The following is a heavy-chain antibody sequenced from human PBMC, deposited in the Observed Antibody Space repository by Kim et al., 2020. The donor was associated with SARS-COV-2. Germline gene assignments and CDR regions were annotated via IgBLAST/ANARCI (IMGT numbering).Heavy chain of an antibody. V-gene: IGHV1-18*01. CDR3: ARDRDYRFDL. CDR1: GYTFTTYG. D-gene: IGHD3-16*02. Sequence: ASVKVSCKTSGYTFTTYGLSWVRQAPGQGLEWMGWISTDSGYTKYAQKFQDRVTLTKDTSTSTAYMELRSIISDDTAVYFCARDRDYRFDLWGQGTLVTVSS. CDR2: ISTDSGYT. J-gene: IGHJ4*02.